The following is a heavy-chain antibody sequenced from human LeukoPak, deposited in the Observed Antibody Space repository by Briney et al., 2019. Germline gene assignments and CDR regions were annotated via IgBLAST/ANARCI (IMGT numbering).Heavy chain of an antibody. CDR2: ISYSGST. CDR3: ARNVAAKGWFDP. J-gene: IGHJ5*02. CDR1: GGSISSSSYY. V-gene: IGHV4-61*01. D-gene: IGHD3-10*02. Sequence: SETLSLTCTVSGGSISSSSYYWSWIRQPPGKGLEWIGYISYSGSTNYNPSLKSRVTTSVDTSKNQFSLKLSSVTAADTAVYYCARNVAAKGWFDPWGQGTLVTVSS.